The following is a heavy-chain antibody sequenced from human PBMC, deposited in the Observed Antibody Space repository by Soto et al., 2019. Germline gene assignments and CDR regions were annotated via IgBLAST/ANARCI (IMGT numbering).Heavy chain of an antibody. CDR2: INAGNGNT. J-gene: IGHJ6*02. CDR1: GYTFTSYA. CDR3: EXXPSYYGMAV. Sequence: GXSVKVSCKASGYTFTSYAMHWVRQAPGQRLEWMGWINAGNGNTKYSQKFKGRVTITRDTSASTAYMELSSLRSEERDVYYCEXXPSYYGMAVWGQGTTVTVSS. V-gene: IGHV1-3*01.